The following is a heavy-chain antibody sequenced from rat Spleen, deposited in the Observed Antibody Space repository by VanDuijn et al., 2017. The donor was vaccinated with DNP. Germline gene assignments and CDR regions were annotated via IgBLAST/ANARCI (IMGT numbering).Heavy chain of an antibody. CDR1: GFNFNDYW. CDR3: AKGPNYGGYSDYFDY. V-gene: IGHV4-2*01. D-gene: IGHD1-11*01. Sequence: EVKLVESGGGLVQPGRSLKLSCAASGFNFNDYWMGWVRQAPGKGLEWIGQINKDSSTINSSPSLEDKFTISRDNAQNTLFLQMNKLGSEDTAIYYCAKGPNYGGYSDYFDYWGQGVMVTVSS. J-gene: IGHJ2*01. CDR2: INKDSSTI.